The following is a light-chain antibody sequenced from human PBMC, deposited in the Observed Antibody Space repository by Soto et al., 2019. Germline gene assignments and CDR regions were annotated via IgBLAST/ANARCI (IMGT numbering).Light chain of an antibody. CDR2: EGS. J-gene: IGLJ3*02. CDR1: SSDVGSYNL. Sequence: QSALTQPASVSGSPGQSITISCTGTSSDVGSYNLVSWYQQHPGKAPKLMIYEGSKRPSGVSNRFSGSKSGNTASLTISGLQAEDEADYYCCSYAGSSPWVFGGGTQLTV. V-gene: IGLV2-23*01. CDR3: CSYAGSSPWV.